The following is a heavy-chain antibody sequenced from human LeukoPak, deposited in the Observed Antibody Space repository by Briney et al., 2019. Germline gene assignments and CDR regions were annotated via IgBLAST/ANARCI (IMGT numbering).Heavy chain of an antibody. J-gene: IGHJ4*02. CDR1: GGTFSSYA. CDR3: ARAEDYDYVWGSYRYYVY. CDR2: IIPIFGTA. D-gene: IGHD3-16*02. Sequence: GASVKVSCKASGGTFSSYAISWVRQAPGQGLEWTGGIIPIFGTANYAQKFQGRVTITADESTSTAYMELSSLRSEDTAVYYCARAEDYDYVWGSYRYYVYWGQGTLVTVSS. V-gene: IGHV1-69*13.